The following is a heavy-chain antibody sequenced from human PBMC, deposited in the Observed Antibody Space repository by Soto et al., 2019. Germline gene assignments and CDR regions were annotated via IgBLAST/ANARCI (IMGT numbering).Heavy chain of an antibody. CDR1: GGSISSYY. V-gene: IGHV4-59*01. J-gene: IGHJ4*02. Sequence: QVQLQESGPGLVKPSETLSLTCTVSGGSISSYYWSWIRQPPGKGLEWIGYIYYSGSTNYNPSLKSRVTISVDTSKNQFSLKLSSVTAADTAVYYCARGGVGYYYDSSGYLLDYWGQGTLVTVSS. CDR3: ARGGVGYYYDSSGYLLDY. D-gene: IGHD3-22*01. CDR2: IYYSGST.